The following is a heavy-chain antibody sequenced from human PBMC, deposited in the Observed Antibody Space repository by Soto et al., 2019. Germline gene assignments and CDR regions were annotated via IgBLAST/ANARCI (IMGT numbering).Heavy chain of an antibody. V-gene: IGHV3-64D*06. CDR3: VKDRYVDY. Sequence: HPGGSLRLSCSVSGFIFSSYAMHWVRQAPGKGLEYVASISSEGASTYYADSVKGRFIISRDNSKNTLYLQMSSLRDEDTAIYYCVKDRYVDYWGQGILVTVSS. CDR1: GFIFSSYA. CDR2: ISSEGAST. J-gene: IGHJ4*02.